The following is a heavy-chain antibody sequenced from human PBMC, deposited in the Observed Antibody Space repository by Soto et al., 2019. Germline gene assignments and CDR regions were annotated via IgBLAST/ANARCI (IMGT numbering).Heavy chain of an antibody. J-gene: IGHJ4*02. V-gene: IGHV4-34*01. CDR3: ARVTSHCASDRAEGGYYYFDY. D-gene: IGHD2-15*01. CDR2: INHSGSA. Sequence: QVQLQQWGSGLLKPSETLSLTCAVYGGSLSGYYWSWIRQSPGKGQEWIGQINHSGSANYHPSLTSSVSMFQHTSWHEFAMGLSSVTGAKTYVYYFARVTSHCASDRAEGGYYYFDYWGQGTLVTVSS. CDR1: GGSLSGYY.